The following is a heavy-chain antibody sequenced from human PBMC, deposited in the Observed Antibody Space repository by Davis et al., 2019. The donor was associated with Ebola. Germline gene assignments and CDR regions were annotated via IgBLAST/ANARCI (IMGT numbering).Heavy chain of an antibody. V-gene: IGHV1-3*01. CDR2: INAGNGNT. Sequence: ASVKVSCKASGYTFTSYAMHWVRQAPGQRLEWMGWINAGNGNTKYSQKFQGRVTITRDTSTSTAYMELRSLRSDDTAVYYCARVRGIAVAGTAYWGQGTLVTVSS. CDR3: ARVRGIAVAGTAY. CDR1: GYTFTSYA. D-gene: IGHD6-19*01. J-gene: IGHJ4*02.